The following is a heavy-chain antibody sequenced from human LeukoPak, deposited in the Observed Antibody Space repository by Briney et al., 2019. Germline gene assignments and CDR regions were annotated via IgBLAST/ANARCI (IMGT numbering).Heavy chain of an antibody. J-gene: IGHJ4*02. V-gene: IGHV1-2*02. CDR3: ATGIAVAGFDY. CDR2: INPNSGGT. CDR1: GYTFTCYY. Sequence: ASVKVSFKASGYTFTCYYMHWVRQAPGQGLEWMGWINPNSGGTNYAQKFQGRVTMTRGTSISTAYMELSRLRSDDTAVYYCATGIAVAGFDYWGQGTLVTVSS. D-gene: IGHD6-19*01.